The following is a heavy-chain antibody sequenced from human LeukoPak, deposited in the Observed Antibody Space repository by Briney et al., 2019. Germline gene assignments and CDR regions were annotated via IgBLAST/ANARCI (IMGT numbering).Heavy chain of an antibody. CDR3: ARVGGLDV. V-gene: IGHV3-7*03. D-gene: IGHD5-12*01. CDR2: INHNGNVN. CDR1: GFTFSNAW. Sequence: PGGSLRLSCAASGFTFSNAWMTWVRQAPGKGLEWVASINHNGNVNYYVDSVKGRFTISRDNAKNSLYLQMSNLRAEDTAVYFCARVGGLDVWGQGATVTVSS. J-gene: IGHJ6*02.